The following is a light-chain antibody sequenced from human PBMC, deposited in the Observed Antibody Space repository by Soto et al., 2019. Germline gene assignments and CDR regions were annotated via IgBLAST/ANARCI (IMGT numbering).Light chain of an antibody. CDR2: EVS. CDR3: SSYTSSSTLYV. Sequence: QSVLTQPASVSGSPGQSITISCTGTSSDVGGYNSVSWYQQHPGKAPKLMIYEVSNRPSGVSNRFSGSKSGNMASLTISGLQAEDEADYYCSSYTSSSTLYVFGTGTKLTVL. V-gene: IGLV2-14*01. CDR1: SSDVGGYNS. J-gene: IGLJ1*01.